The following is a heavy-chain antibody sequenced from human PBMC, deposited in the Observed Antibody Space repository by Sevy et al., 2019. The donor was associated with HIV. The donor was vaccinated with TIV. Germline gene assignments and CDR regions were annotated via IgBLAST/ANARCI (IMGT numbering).Heavy chain of an antibody. V-gene: IGHV1-2*02. CDR2: INPDSGGP. J-gene: IGHJ4*02. Sequence: ASVKVSCKASGXTFTGYYMHWMRQAPGQGLEWMGWINPDSGGPTYAPKFQGRVTLTRDTSISTAYMDXSRLKSDDTAVYXCVRDDRDGYFEYWGQGTLVTVSS. CDR3: VRDDRDGYFEY. CDR1: GXTFTGYY.